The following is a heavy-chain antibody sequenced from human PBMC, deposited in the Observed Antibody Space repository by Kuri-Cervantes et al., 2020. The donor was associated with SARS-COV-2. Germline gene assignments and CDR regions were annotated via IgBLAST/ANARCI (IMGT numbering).Heavy chain of an antibody. D-gene: IGHD7-27*01. CDR1: GFTFSGYS. Sequence: ETLPLTCAASGFTFSGYSMNWIRQAPGRGLEWVASIDSSSYYIYHADSVKGRLTISRDNAKTSLYLRMDSLKPEDTAVYYCAREEGGELGEAFDYWGQGALVTVSS. V-gene: IGHV3-21*01. J-gene: IGHJ4*02. CDR3: AREEGGELGEAFDY. CDR2: IDSSSYYI.